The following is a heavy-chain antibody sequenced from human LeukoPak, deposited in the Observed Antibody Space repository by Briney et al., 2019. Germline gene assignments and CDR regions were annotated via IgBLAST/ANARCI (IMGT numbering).Heavy chain of an antibody. J-gene: IGHJ5*02. CDR3: ARVLLYDYINRFYR. D-gene: IGHD4-11*01. CDR1: GFTFSTYS. Sequence: GGTLRLSCAASGFTFSTYSMNWVRQAPGKGLEWVSYISSSTSTIYYADSVKGRFTISRDNAKNSLYLQMNSLRAEDTAVYYCARVLLYDYINRFYRWVQGTLVTVSS. CDR2: ISSSTSTI. V-gene: IGHV3-48*01.